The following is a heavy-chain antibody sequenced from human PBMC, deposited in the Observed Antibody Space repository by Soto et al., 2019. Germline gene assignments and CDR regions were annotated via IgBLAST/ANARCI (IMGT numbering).Heavy chain of an antibody. J-gene: IGHJ4*02. V-gene: IGHV4-30-2*01. CDR1: AGSISTGAYS. CDR2: IYHSGST. D-gene: IGHD3-16*01. CDR3: AGGHTLGL. Sequence: SENLSLTCAVSAGSISTGAYSLSCILQPPGKGLECIGYIYHSGSTYYNPSLKSRVTISVDRSKNQFSLKLSSVTAADTAVYYCAGGHTLGLWGEGTLVTVS.